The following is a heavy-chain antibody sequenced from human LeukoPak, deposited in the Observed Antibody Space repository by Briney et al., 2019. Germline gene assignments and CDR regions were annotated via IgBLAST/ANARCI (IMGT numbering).Heavy chain of an antibody. CDR3: ARNIAAAGTDDAFDI. D-gene: IGHD6-13*01. Sequence: PSETLSLTCTVSGGSISSSSYYWGWIRQPPGKGLEWIGYIYYSGSTNYNPSLKSRVTISVDTSKNQFSLKLSSVTAADTAVYYCARNIAAAGTDDAFDIWGQGTMVTVSS. V-gene: IGHV4-61*05. J-gene: IGHJ3*02. CDR2: IYYSGST. CDR1: GGSISSSSYY.